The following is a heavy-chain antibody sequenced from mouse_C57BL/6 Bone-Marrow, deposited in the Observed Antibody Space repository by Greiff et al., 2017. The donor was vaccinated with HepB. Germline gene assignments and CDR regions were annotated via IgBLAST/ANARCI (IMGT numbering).Heavy chain of an antibody. V-gene: IGHV5-17*01. CDR3: ARDDYDWFAY. Sequence: EVKLVESGGGLVKPGGSLKLSCAASGFTFSDYGMHWVRQAPEKGLEWVAYISSGSSTIYYADTVKGRFTISRDNAKKTLFLQMTSLRSEDTAMYYCARDDYDWFAYWGQGTLVTVSA. CDR1: GFTFSDYG. J-gene: IGHJ3*01. CDR2: ISSGSSTI. D-gene: IGHD2-4*01.